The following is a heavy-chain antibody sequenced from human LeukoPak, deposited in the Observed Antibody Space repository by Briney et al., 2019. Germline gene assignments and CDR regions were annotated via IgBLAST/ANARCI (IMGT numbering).Heavy chain of an antibody. CDR1: GFTFSSYA. V-gene: IGHV3-23*01. Sequence: GGSLRLSCAASGFTFSSYAMSWVRQAPGKGLEWVSAISGSGGSTYYADSVKGRFTISRDNSKNTLYLQMNSLRAEDTAVYHCTKGGYSTSWYWIYWGQGTLVTVSS. CDR3: TKGGYSTSWYWIY. D-gene: IGHD2-2*01. J-gene: IGHJ4*02. CDR2: ISGSGGST.